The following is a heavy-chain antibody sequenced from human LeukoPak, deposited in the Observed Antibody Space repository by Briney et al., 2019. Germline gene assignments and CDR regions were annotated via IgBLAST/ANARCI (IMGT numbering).Heavy chain of an antibody. CDR2: ISYDGSNK. CDR3: LVSAAIGYGMDV. CDR1: VFTFSSYA. J-gene: IGHJ6*02. D-gene: IGHD2-2*02. V-gene: IGHV3-30-3*01. Sequence: AGGSLRLSCAASVFTFSSYAMHWVRQAPGKGLEWVAVISYDGSNKYYADSVKGRFTISRDNSKNTLYLQMNSLRAEDTAVYYCLVSAAIGYGMDVWGQGTTVTVSS.